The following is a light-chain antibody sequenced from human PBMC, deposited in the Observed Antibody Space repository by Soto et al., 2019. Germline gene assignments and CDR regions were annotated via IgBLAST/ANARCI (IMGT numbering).Light chain of an antibody. CDR2: EFS. V-gene: IGLV2-14*01. CDR3: SSYTGSTTVV. CDR1: NSDVGAFNY. Sequence: QSALTQPASVSGSPGQSITISCTGTNSDVGAFNYVSWYQQHPGKAPKIMIYEFSNRPSGVSNRFSGSKSGNTASLTISGLQAEDEADYYCSSYTGSTTVVFGGGTKVTVL. J-gene: IGLJ2*01.